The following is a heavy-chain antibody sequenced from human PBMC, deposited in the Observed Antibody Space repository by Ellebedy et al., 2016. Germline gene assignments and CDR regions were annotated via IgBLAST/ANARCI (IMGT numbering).Heavy chain of an antibody. Sequence: GGSLRLSXAASGFTFSSYWMSWVRQAPGKGLEWVANIKQDGSEKYYVDSVKGRFTISRDNTKNSLYLQMIRLRAEDTAVYYCAKAPSVDYMDVWGKGTTVTVSS. CDR3: AKAPSVDYMDV. D-gene: IGHD2-15*01. CDR1: GFTFSSYW. V-gene: IGHV3-7*05. CDR2: IKQDGSEK. J-gene: IGHJ6*03.